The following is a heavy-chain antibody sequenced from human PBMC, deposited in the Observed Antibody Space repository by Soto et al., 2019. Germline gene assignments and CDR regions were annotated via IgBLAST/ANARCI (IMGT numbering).Heavy chain of an antibody. CDR3: ATAQSAYCGGDCYSDFDY. Sequence: PAWLLRLSCASSGVTLSIYVMHLARQEPGKGLEWVAVIWYDGSNKYYADSVKGRFTISRDNSKNTLYLQMNSLRAEDTAVYYCATAQSAYCGGDCYSDFDYWGRGTLVTVSS. D-gene: IGHD2-21*02. V-gene: IGHV3-33*08. J-gene: IGHJ4*02. CDR1: GVTLSIYV. CDR2: IWYDGSNK.